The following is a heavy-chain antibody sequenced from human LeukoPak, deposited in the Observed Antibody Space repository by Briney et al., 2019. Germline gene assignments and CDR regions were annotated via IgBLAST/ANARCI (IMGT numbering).Heavy chain of an antibody. CDR2: ISAYNGNT. V-gene: IGHV1-18*01. Sequence: ASVKVSCKASGYTFTNYGISWVRQAPGQGLEWMGWISAYNGNTNYAQKLQGRVTMTTDTSTSTAYTELRSLRFDDTAVYYCARDTYDTIGNYLDYWGQGTLVTVSS. D-gene: IGHD3-22*01. CDR3: ARDTYDTIGNYLDY. CDR1: GYTFTNYG. J-gene: IGHJ4*02.